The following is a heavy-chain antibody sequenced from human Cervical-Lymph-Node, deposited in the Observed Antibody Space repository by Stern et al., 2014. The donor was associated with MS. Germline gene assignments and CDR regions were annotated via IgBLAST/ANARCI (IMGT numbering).Heavy chain of an antibody. CDR1: GFAFSNYW. CDR2: ITSDGRST. J-gene: IGHJ4*02. CDR3: VRDNYGVDY. V-gene: IGHV3-74*01. Sequence: EVQLVESGGGFVQPGGSLRLSCAASGFAFSNYWMQWVRQAPGKGLVWVSHITSDGRSTSYADSVKGRFTVSRDNAKNTLYLQMNSLRAEDTAVYYCVRDNYGVDYWGQGTLVTVSS. D-gene: IGHD4-17*01.